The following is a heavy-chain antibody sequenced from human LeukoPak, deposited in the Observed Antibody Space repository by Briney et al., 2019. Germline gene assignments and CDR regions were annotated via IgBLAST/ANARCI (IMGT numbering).Heavy chain of an antibody. CDR3: AGGAKLLRSTGEA. Sequence: SETLSLTCAVSGYSISSGYYWGWIRQPPGKGLEWSGSIYHSGSTYYNPSLKSRVTISVDTSKNQFSLKLSSVTAADTAVYYCAGGAKLLRSTGEAWRQGTLVTVSS. J-gene: IGHJ5*02. CDR2: IYHSGST. V-gene: IGHV4-38-2*01. D-gene: IGHD2-15*01. CDR1: GYSISSGYY.